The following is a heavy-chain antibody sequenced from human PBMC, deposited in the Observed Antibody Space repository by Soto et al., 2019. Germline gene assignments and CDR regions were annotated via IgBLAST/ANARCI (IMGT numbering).Heavy chain of an antibody. CDR2: ISAYNGNT. D-gene: IGHD3-22*01. CDR3: ARDPGLYDSSGCVDY. V-gene: IGHV1-18*04. J-gene: IGHJ4*02. Sequence: ASVKVSCKASGYTFTSYGISWVRQAPGQGLEWMGWISAYNGNTNYAQKLQGRVTMTTDTSTSTAYMELRSLRSDDTAVYYCARDPGLYDSSGCVDYWGQGTLVTVSS. CDR1: GYTFTSYG.